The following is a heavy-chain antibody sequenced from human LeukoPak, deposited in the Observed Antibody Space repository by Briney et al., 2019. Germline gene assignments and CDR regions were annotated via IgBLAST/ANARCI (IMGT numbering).Heavy chain of an antibody. D-gene: IGHD3-22*01. CDR3: ARVGYYESSGYYEY. CDR1: GFTFTSSA. J-gene: IGHJ4*02. Sequence: GASVKVSCKASGFTFTSSAVQWVRQARGQRLEWMGRINPNSGGTNYAQKFQGRVTMTRDTSISTVYMELSRLRSDDTAVYYCARVGYYESSGYYEYWGQGTLVTVSS. V-gene: IGHV1-2*06. CDR2: INPNSGGT.